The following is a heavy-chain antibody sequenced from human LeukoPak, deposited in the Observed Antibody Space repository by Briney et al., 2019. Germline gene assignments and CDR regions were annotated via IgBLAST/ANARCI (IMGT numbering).Heavy chain of an antibody. J-gene: IGHJ4*02. Sequence: PGGSLRLSCAASGFTFSSYSMNWVRQAPGKGLEWVSYISSGGNTIYYADSVKGRFTTSRDNAKNSLFLQMHSLRDEDTAVYYCARDYRSSSGWTVDYWGQGTLVTVSS. CDR1: GFTFSSYS. V-gene: IGHV3-48*02. CDR2: ISSGGNTI. CDR3: ARDYRSSSGWTVDY. D-gene: IGHD6-19*01.